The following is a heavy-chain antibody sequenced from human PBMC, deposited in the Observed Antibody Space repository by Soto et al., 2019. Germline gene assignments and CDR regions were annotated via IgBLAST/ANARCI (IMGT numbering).Heavy chain of an antibody. CDR2: INHSGST. CDR1: GGSFSGYY. Sequence: QVQLQQWGAGLLKPSETLSLTCAVYGGSFSGYYWSWIRQPPGKGLEWIGEINHSGSTNYNPSLKSRVTISVDTSKNRFSLKLSSVTAADTAVYYCARRSSGWLDFDYWGQGTLVTVSS. D-gene: IGHD6-19*01. CDR3: ARRSSGWLDFDY. V-gene: IGHV4-34*01. J-gene: IGHJ4*02.